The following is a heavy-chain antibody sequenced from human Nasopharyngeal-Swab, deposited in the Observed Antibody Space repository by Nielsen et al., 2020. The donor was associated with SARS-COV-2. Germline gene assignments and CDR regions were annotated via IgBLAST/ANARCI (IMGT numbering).Heavy chain of an antibody. CDR3: ARHGTTVTRNYAFDI. Sequence: WIRQPPGTGLEWIGSIYYSGSTYYNPSHKRRVTISVDTSKNQFSLKLSSVTAADTAVYYCARHGTTVTRNYAFDIWGQGTMVTVSS. D-gene: IGHD4-17*01. V-gene: IGHV4-39*01. CDR2: IYYSGST. J-gene: IGHJ3*02.